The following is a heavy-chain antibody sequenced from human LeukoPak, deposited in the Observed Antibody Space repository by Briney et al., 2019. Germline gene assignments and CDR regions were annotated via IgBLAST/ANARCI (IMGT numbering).Heavy chain of an antibody. CDR3: ARDNSRSDSGTSYWWFDP. CDR2: INPNSGGT. CDR1: GYTFTGYY. J-gene: IGHJ5*02. D-gene: IGHD3-22*01. Sequence: ASVKVSCKASGYTFTGYYMHWVRQAPGQGLEWMGWINPNSGGTNYAQKFQGRVTMTRDTSTSTVYMELSSLRSEDTAVYYCARDNSRSDSGTSYWWFDPWGQGTLVTVSS. V-gene: IGHV1-2*02.